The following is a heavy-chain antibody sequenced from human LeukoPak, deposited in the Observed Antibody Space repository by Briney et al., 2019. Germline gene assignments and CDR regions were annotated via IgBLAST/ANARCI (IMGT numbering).Heavy chain of an antibody. J-gene: IGHJ4*02. V-gene: IGHV4-4*07. Sequence: PSETLSLTCTVSGGSISIYYWSWIRQPAGKRLEWIGRIYTSGSTNYNPSLKSRVTMSVDTSKNHFSLKLSSVTAADTAVYYCARAPGGLTRNYYFDYWGQGTLVTVSS. CDR1: GGSISIYY. CDR2: IYTSGST. CDR3: ARAPGGLTRNYYFDY. D-gene: IGHD1-20*01.